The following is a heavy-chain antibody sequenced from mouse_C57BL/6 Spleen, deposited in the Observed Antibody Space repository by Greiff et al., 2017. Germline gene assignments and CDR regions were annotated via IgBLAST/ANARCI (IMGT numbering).Heavy chain of an antibody. CDR3: ARVEDQSYAMDY. CDR1: GFTFSSYA. CDR2: ISDGGSYT. J-gene: IGHJ4*01. V-gene: IGHV5-4*03. Sequence: EVKVEESGGGLVKPGGSLKLSCAASGFTFSSYAMSWVRQTPEKRLEWVATISDGGSYTYYPDNVKGRFTISRDNAKNNLYLQMSHLKSEDTAMYYCARVEDQSYAMDYWGQGTSVTVSS.